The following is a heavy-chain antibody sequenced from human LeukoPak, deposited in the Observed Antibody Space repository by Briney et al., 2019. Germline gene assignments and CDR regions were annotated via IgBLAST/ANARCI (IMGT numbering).Heavy chain of an antibody. Sequence: SETLSLTCAVSGYSISSGYYWGWIRQPPGKGLEWIGSIYHSGSTYYNPSLKGRVTISVDTSKNQFSLKLSSVTAADTAVYYCARRASGVDWFDPWGQGTLVTVSS. V-gene: IGHV4-38-2*01. D-gene: IGHD2-15*01. J-gene: IGHJ5*02. CDR2: IYHSGST. CDR1: GYSISSGYY. CDR3: ARRASGVDWFDP.